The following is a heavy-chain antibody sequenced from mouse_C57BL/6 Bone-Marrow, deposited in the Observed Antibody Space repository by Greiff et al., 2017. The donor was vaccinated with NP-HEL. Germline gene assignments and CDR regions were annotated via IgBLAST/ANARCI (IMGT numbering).Heavy chain of an antibody. CDR2: IYPRSGNT. CDR1: GYTFTSYG. D-gene: IGHD1-1*01. CDR3: AGSGYGSSYVAWFAY. V-gene: IGHV1-81*01. J-gene: IGHJ3*01. Sequence: QVQLQQSGAELARPGASVKLSCKASGYTFTSYGISWVKQRTGQGLEWIGEIYPRSGNTYYNEKFKGKATLTADKSSSTAYMELRSLTSEDSAVYFCAGSGYGSSYVAWFAYWGQGTLVTVSA.